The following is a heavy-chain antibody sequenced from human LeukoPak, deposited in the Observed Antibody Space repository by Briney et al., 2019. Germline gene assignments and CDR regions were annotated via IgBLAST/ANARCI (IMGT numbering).Heavy chain of an antibody. D-gene: IGHD2-8*01. CDR1: GVSVISSY. CDR3: ARHNGVSYLDY. J-gene: IGHJ4*02. CDR2: IHHSGDT. Sequence: SDTLSLTCTVSGVSVISSYWSWVRQPPGKGLEYIGFIHHSGDTKYNPSLKSRVTMSVDTSKSQFSLRLSSVTAADSAVYYCARHNGVSYLDYWAQGTLVTVSS. V-gene: IGHV4-59*02.